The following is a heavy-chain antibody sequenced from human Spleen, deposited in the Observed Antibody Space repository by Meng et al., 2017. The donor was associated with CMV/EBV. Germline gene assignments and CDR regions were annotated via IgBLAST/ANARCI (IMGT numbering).Heavy chain of an antibody. Sequence: SVKVSCKASGDTFSSYAFNWVRQAPGQGLEWMGGIIPFLGGPHYAQNFQGRVTITTDESTSTAYMELSSLRSEDTAVYYCARRGDYKTGLDVWGQGTTVTVSS. CDR2: IIPFLGGP. V-gene: IGHV1-69*05. CDR1: GDTFSSYA. D-gene: IGHD4-11*01. J-gene: IGHJ6*02. CDR3: ARRGDYKTGLDV.